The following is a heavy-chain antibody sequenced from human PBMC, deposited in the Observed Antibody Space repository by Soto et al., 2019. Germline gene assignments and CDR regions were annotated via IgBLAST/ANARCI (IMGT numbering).Heavy chain of an antibody. CDR1: GFSLSTSGGG. CDR2: IYWDDDK. V-gene: IGHV2-5*02. Sequence: SGPTLVNPTQTLTLTCTFSGFSLSTSGGGVGWIRQPPGKALEWHALIYWDDDKRYSSSLKSRLTITKDTSKNQVVLTMTNIDPVHSATYYVAHNLSYFGYWGLGTLVTVSS. J-gene: IGHJ4*02. CDR3: AHNLSYFGY.